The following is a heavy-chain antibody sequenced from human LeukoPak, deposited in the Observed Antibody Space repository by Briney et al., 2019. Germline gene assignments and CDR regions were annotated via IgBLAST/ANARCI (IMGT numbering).Heavy chain of an antibody. CDR3: ARQSTLVRGVINLCDP. CDR2: IYHSGST. CDR1: GGSISSSNW. J-gene: IGHJ5*02. D-gene: IGHD3-10*01. Sequence: SGTLSLTCAVSGGSISSSNWWSWVRQPPGKGLEWSGEIYHSGSTNYNPSFKSRVTISVDKSKNELSLNLSSVTAADTAVCYCARQSTLVRGVINLCDPGGQGTLVTVSS. V-gene: IGHV4-4*02.